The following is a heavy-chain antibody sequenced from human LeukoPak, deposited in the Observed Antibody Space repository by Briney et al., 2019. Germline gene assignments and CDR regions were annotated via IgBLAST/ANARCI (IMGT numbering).Heavy chain of an antibody. D-gene: IGHD1-26*01. CDR3: ARGMLGATLFDY. CDR1: GDSISSYY. V-gene: IGHV4-59*01. CDR2: IYYSGST. J-gene: IGHJ4*02. Sequence: AETLSLTCTVSGDSISSYYWSWIRQPPGKGLEWIGYIYYSGSTNYNPSLKSRVTISVDTSKNQFSLKLSSVTAADTAVYYCARGMLGATLFDYWGQGTLVTVSS.